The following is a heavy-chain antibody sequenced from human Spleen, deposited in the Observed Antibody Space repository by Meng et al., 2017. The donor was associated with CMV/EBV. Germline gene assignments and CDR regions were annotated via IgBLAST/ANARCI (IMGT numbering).Heavy chain of an antibody. Sequence: GGSLRLSCAASGFTFSSYWMHWVRQAPGKGLVWVSRINSDGSSTSYADSVKGRFTISRDNAKNTLYLQMNSVRAEDTAVYYCARGYCSSTTNCYGMDVWGQGTTVTVSS. V-gene: IGHV3-74*01. CDR1: GFTFSSYW. CDR3: ARGYCSSTTNCYGMDV. D-gene: IGHD2-2*01. J-gene: IGHJ6*02. CDR2: INSDGSST.